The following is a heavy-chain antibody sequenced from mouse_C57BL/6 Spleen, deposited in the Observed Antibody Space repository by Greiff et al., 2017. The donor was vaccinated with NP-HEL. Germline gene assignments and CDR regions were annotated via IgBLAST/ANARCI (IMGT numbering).Heavy chain of an antibody. V-gene: IGHV5-17*01. CDR3: ARPAGEGYFDV. CDR1: GFTFSDYG. CDR2: ISSGSSTI. Sequence: VQLKESGGGLVKPGGSLKLSCAASGFTFSDYGMHWVRQAPEKGLEWVAYISSGSSTIYYADTVKGRFTISRDNAKNTLFLQITSLRSEDTAMYYCARPAGEGYFDVWGTGTTVTVSS. J-gene: IGHJ1*03. D-gene: IGHD1-2*01.